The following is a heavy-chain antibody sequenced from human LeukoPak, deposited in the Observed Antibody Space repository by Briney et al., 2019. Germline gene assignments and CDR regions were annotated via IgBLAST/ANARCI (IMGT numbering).Heavy chain of an antibody. J-gene: IGHJ4*02. CDR1: GFTFSSYG. Sequence: GGSLRLSCAASGFTFSSYGMHWVRQAPGKGLEWVAVIWYDGSNKYCADSVKGRFTISRDNSRNTLYLQMNSLRAEDTAVYYCARELAVAGSVDYWGQGTLVTVSS. CDR3: ARELAVAGSVDY. D-gene: IGHD6-19*01. V-gene: IGHV3-33*01. CDR2: IWYDGSNK.